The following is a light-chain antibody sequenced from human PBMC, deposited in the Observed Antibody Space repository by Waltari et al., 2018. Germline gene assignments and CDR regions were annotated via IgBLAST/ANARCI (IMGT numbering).Light chain of an antibody. V-gene: IGLV1-51*02. J-gene: IGLJ2*01. Sequence: QSALTQPPAVSAAPGQKVTISCSGSTSNIRNNYVAWYQQPPGATPKVFISETAKRPSGIPARCSGSKSAASASLGITGLQTGDEATYYCGTWDNNLGALVFGGGTKLTVL. CDR3: GTWDNNLGALV. CDR1: TSNIRNNY. CDR2: ETA.